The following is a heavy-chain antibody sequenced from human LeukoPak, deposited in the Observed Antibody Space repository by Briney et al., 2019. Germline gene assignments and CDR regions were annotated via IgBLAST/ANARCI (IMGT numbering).Heavy chain of an antibody. CDR3: ARVDILTGYFDY. Sequence: ASVKVSCKASGGTFSSYTISWLRQAPGQGLEWIGRISPILGIANYAQKFQGRVTITADKSTSTAYMELSSLRSEDTAVYYCARVDILTGYFDYWGQGTLVTVSS. V-gene: IGHV1-69*02. D-gene: IGHD3-9*01. CDR2: ISPILGIA. J-gene: IGHJ4*02. CDR1: GGTFSSYT.